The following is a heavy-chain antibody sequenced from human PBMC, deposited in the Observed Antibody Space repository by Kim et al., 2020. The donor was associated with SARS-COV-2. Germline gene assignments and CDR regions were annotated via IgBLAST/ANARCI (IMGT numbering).Heavy chain of an antibody. V-gene: IGHV3-7*05. J-gene: IGHJ4*02. Sequence: GGSLRLSCAASGFTFSSYWMSWVRQAPGKGLEWVANIKQDGSEKYYVDSVKGRFTISRDNAKNSLYLQMNSLRAEDTAVYYCARGVILDIVVVPAEGNLFDYWGQGTLVTVSS. D-gene: IGHD2-2*03. CDR3: ARGVILDIVVVPAEGNLFDY. CDR2: IKQDGSEK. CDR1: GFTFSSYW.